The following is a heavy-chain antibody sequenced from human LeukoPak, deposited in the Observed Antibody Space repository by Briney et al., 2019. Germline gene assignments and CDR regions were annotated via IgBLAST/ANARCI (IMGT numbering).Heavy chain of an antibody. D-gene: IGHD3-22*01. CDR2: ISGSGGST. Sequence: GGSLRLSCAASGFTFSSYAMSWVRQAPGKGLEWVSAISGSGGSTYYADSVKGRFTISRDNSKNTLYLQMNSLRAEDTAVYYCAKKLYYDSSGYYFDYWGRGTLVTVSS. CDR1: GFTFSSYA. V-gene: IGHV3-23*01. CDR3: AKKLYYDSSGYYFDY. J-gene: IGHJ4*02.